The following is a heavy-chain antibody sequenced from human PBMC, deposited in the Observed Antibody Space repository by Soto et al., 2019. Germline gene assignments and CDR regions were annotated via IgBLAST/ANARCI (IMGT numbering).Heavy chain of an antibody. D-gene: IGHD2-21*02. CDR2: IIPILGIA. Sequence: QVQLVQSGAEVKKPGSSVKVSCKASGGTFSSYTISWVRQAPGQGLEWMGKIIPILGIANYAQKFQGRVTITADKSTSTAYMELSSLRSEDTAVYYCARVGGYCGGDCYLSDFDYWGQGTLVTVSS. CDR3: ARVGGYCGGDCYLSDFDY. V-gene: IGHV1-69*02. J-gene: IGHJ4*02. CDR1: GGTFSSYT.